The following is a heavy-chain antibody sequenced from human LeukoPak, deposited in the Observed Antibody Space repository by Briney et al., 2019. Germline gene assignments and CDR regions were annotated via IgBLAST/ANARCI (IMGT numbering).Heavy chain of an antibody. CDR1: GFTFNSYA. J-gene: IGHJ6*03. CDR2: ISSSSSTI. V-gene: IGHV3-48*01. D-gene: IGHD6-19*01. CDR3: ARDLEVSGVQQWLVNYYYYMDV. Sequence: PGGSLRLSCAASGFTFNSYAMSWVRQAPGKGLEWVSYISSSSSTIYYADSVKGRFTISRDNAKNSLYLQMNSLRAEDTAVYYCARDLEVSGVQQWLVNYYYYMDVWGKGTTVTVSS.